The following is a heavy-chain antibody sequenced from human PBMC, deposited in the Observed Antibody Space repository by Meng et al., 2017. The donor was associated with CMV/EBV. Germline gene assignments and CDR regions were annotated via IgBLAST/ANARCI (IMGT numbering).Heavy chain of an antibody. V-gene: IGHV4-30-4*08. CDR1: GGSISSGDYY. J-gene: IGHJ4*02. CDR2: IYYSGST. D-gene: IGHD2-2*01. CDR3: ARVGRTSCYDY. Sequence: ESGPGLVKPSQPLSLTCTVSGGSISSGDYYWSWLRQPPGKGLEWIGYIYYSGSTYYNPSLKSRVTISVGTSKNQFSLKLSSVTAADTAVYYCARVGRTSCYDYWGQGTLVTVSS.